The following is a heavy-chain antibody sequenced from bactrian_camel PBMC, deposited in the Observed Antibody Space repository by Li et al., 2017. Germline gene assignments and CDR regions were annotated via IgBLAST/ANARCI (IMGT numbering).Heavy chain of an antibody. CDR3: AAVGVFPLDMSFSEALGSPLYSY. Sequence: HVQLVESGGGSVQAGGSLKLSCTAPGFASNDCGMEWYRQAAGKQREWVSSISTTGATRVANSVEGRFTISKDAAKDTVYLQMNSLLPEDTGMYYCAAVGVFPLDMSFSEALGSPLYSYWGQGTQVTVS. CDR1: GFASNDCG. CDR2: ISTTGAT. J-gene: IGHJ4*01. V-gene: IGHV3S53*01. D-gene: IGHD3*01.